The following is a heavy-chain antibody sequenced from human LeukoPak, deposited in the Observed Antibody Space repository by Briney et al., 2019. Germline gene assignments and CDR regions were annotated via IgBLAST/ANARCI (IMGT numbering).Heavy chain of an antibody. CDR1: GDSISSGDHY. J-gene: IGHJ4*02. D-gene: IGHD2/OR15-2a*01. V-gene: IGHV4-30-4*02. CDR2: VHYSGST. CDR3: ARAAADKNSWYYFDY. Sequence: SETLSLTCTVSGDSISSGDHYWTWIRQSPGKGLEWIGYVHYSGSTFYNPSLKSRVIISVAMTKNQFSLSLNSLTAQTRPFNCARAAADKNSWYYFDYWGQGTLVTVSS.